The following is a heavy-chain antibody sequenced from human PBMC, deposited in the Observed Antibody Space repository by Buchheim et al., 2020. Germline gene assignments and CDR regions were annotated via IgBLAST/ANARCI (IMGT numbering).Heavy chain of an antibody. CDR2: ISSSSSYI. CDR3: ARGMANDYVWGSLVFHYYFDY. V-gene: IGHV3-21*01. D-gene: IGHD3-16*01. CDR1: GFTFSSYS. J-gene: IGHJ4*02. Sequence: EVQLVESGGGLVKPGGSLRLSCAASGFTFSSYSMNWVRQAPGKGLEWVSSISSSSSYIYYADSVKGRFTISRDNAKNSLYLQMNSLRAEDTAVYYCARGMANDYVWGSLVFHYYFDYWGQGTL.